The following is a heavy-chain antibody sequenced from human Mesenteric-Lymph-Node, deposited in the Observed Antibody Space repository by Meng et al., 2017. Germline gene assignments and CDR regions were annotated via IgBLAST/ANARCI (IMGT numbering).Heavy chain of an antibody. CDR3: VRGDWFDP. CDR1: GYTLTTYA. J-gene: IGHJ5*02. V-gene: IGHV7-4-1*04. CDR2: INTNTGNP. Sequence: QVQLVQAGAEVKKPGASVKVSCKASGYTLTTYAMNWVRQAPGQGLEWMGWINTNTGNPTYAQGFTGRFVFSLDTSVNMAYLQITSLKAEDTAVYYCVRGDWFDPWGQGTLVTVSS.